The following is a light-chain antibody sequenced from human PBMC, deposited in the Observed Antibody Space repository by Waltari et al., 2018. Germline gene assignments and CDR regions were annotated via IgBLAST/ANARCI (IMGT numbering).Light chain of an antibody. CDR3: NSRDTSGNQV. CDR2: GVN. V-gene: IGLV3-19*01. Sequence: SSELTQDPAVSVALGQTVRLTCQGESLRSYYAGWYQQKPGQAPVLVTYGVNNRPLGVPDRFSGASSGNTASLTITGAQAEDEADYCCNSRDTSGNQVIGGGTKLTVL. J-gene: IGLJ3*02. CDR1: SLRSYY.